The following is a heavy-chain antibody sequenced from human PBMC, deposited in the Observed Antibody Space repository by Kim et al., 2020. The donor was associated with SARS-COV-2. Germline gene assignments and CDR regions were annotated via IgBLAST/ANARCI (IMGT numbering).Heavy chain of an antibody. V-gene: IGHV1-24*01. Sequence: ASVKVSCKVSGYTLTELSMHWVRQAPGKGLEWMGGFDPEDGETIYAQKFQGRVTMTEDTSTDTAYMELSSLRSEDTAVYYCATAGYSSGWYSEIRDYDYWGQGTLVTVSS. CDR2: FDPEDGET. CDR3: ATAGYSSGWYSEIRDYDY. CDR1: GYTLTELS. D-gene: IGHD6-19*01. J-gene: IGHJ4*02.